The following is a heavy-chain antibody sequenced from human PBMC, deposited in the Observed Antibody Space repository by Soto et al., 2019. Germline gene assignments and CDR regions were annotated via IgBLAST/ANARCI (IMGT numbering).Heavy chain of an antibody. V-gene: IGHV4-34*01. D-gene: IGHD3-16*02. CDR3: ARSHYDYVWGSYRLDY. Sequence: SETLSLTCAVYGGSFSCYYWSWIRQPPGKGLEWIGEINHSGSTNYNPSLKSRVTISVDTSKNQFSLKLSSVTAADTAVYYCARSHYDYVWGSYRLDYWGQGTLVTVSS. J-gene: IGHJ4*02. CDR2: INHSGST. CDR1: GGSFSCYY.